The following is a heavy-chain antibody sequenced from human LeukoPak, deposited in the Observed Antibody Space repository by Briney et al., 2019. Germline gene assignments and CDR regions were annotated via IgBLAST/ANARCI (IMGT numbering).Heavy chain of an antibody. J-gene: IGHJ5*02. CDR3: AKYVSTGWFDP. CDR2: IYSSGST. CDR1: GGSISSYY. V-gene: IGHV4-59*08. Sequence: SETLSLTCTVSGGSISSYYWSWIRQPPGKGLEWIGYIYSSGSTTYNPSLKSRVTISVDTSKNQFSLKLSSVTAADTAVYYCAKYVSTGWFDPWGQGTLVTVSS. D-gene: IGHD5/OR15-5a*01.